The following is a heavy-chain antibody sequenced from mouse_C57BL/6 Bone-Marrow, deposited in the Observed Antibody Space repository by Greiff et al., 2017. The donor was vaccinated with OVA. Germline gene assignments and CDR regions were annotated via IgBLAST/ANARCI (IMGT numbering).Heavy chain of an antibody. J-gene: IGHJ3*01. D-gene: IGHD1-1*01. CDR3: ARNPYYYGSSYPFAY. CDR1: GYTFTSYW. Sequence: VQLQQPGAELVKPGASVKLSCKASGYTFTSYWMHWVKQRPGQGLEWIGMIHPNSGSTNYNEKFKSKATLTVDKSSSTAYMQLSSLTSEDSAVYYCARNPYYYGSSYPFAYWGQGTLVTVSA. V-gene: IGHV1-64*01. CDR2: IHPNSGST.